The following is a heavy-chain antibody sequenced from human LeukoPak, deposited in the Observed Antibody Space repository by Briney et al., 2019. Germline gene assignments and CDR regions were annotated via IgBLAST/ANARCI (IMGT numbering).Heavy chain of an antibody. J-gene: IGHJ3*02. CDR2: INPSGGST. D-gene: IGHD5-24*01. V-gene: IGHV1-46*01. CDR3: ARDLDGYNLGNAFDI. Sequence: ASVKVSCKASGYTFTSYYMHWVRQAPGQGLEWMGIINPSGGSTSYAQKFQGRVTTTRDMSTSTVYIELSSLRSEDTAVYYCARDLDGYNLGNAFDIWGQGTMVTVSS. CDR1: GYTFTSYY.